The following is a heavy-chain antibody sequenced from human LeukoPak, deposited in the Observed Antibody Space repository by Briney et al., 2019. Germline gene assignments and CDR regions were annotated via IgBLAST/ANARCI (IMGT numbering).Heavy chain of an antibody. D-gene: IGHD3-22*01. CDR3: ARDLGAHYYDSSGYFTHFDY. CDR1: GGTFSSYA. V-gene: IGHV1-69*04. Sequence: SVKVSCKASGGTFSSYAISWVRQAPGQGLEWMGRIIPIFGIANYAQKFQGRVTITADKSTSTAYMELSSLRSEDTAVYYCARDLGAHYYDSSGYFTHFDYWGQGTLVTVSS. CDR2: IIPIFGIA. J-gene: IGHJ4*02.